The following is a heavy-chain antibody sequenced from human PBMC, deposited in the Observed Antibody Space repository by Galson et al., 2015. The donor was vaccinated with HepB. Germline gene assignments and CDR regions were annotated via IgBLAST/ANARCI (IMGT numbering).Heavy chain of an antibody. CDR2: IDNDVVTA. J-gene: IGHJ4*02. V-gene: IGHV3-23*01. Sequence: SLRLSCAASGFSFSIYAMNWVRQAPGKGLEWVSTIDNDVVTAFYADSVKGRFTISRDNSKNTVYLQMNNLGGEDTAVYYCAKARGMILESWFFDYWGQGAPVTVSS. CDR3: AKARGMILESWFFDY. D-gene: IGHD3-16*01. CDR1: GFSFSIYA.